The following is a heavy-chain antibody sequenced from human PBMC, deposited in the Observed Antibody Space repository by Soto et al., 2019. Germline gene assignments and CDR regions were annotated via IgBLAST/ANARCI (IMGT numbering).Heavy chain of an antibody. CDR2: ISGYNGDT. J-gene: IGHJ6*02. CDR3: AKNGQPPYYYYGLDV. D-gene: IGHD2-8*01. CDR1: GGTFSSYT. Sequence: GASVKVSCKASGGTFSSYTISWVRQAPGQGLEWMGWISGYNGDTNYAQKFQGRVSMTLDTSTGTAYMELRSLTSDDTAIYYCAKNGQPPYYYYGLDVWGQGTKVTVSS. V-gene: IGHV1-18*01.